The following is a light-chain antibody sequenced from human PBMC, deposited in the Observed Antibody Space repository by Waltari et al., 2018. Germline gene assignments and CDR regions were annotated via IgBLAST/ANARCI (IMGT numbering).Light chain of an antibody. CDR3: ASRDDSLNVWV. J-gene: IGLJ3*02. CDR2: NDN. Sequence: PVLTLPPSASGTPGRRRTTPCPARTSNDRNNPVNRYQQLPGTAPKVLIYNDNERPWGVPDRFSGSKSGPSASLAISGLQSDDEADYYCASRDDSLNVWVFGGGTKVTVL. CDR1: TSNDRNNP. V-gene: IGLV1-44*01.